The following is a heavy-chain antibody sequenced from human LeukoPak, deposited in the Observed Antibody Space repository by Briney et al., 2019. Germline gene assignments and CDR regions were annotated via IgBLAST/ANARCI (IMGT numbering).Heavy chain of an antibody. V-gene: IGHV4-59*08. D-gene: IGHD6-13*01. Sequence: SETLSLTCAVSGDSISSYYWSWIRQPPGKGLEWIGYIHSSGSTNCSPSLKSRVTISIDTSKSQFSLKLSSVTAADTAVYYCARSSPVPRGQQLVPSPEYWGQGILVTVSS. CDR1: GDSISSYY. CDR2: IHSSGST. CDR3: ARSSPVPRGQQLVPSPEY. J-gene: IGHJ4*02.